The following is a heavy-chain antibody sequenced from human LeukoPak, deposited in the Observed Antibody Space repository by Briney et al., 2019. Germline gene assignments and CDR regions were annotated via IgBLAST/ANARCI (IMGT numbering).Heavy chain of an antibody. V-gene: IGHV3-7*05. D-gene: IGHD2-21*01. CDR2: IKHDGSEK. CDR1: GFTFSNYW. J-gene: IGHJ4*02. CDR3: ARTYFCFDY. Sequence: PGGSLRLSCAASGFTFSNYWMSWVRQTPGKGLEWVANIKHDGSEKYYVDSVKGRFTISRDNAKNSLYLQMNSLRAEDTAVYYCARTYFCFDYWGQGILVTVSA.